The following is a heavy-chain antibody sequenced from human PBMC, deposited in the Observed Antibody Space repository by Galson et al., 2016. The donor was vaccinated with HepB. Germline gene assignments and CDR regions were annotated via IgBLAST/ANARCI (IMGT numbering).Heavy chain of an antibody. D-gene: IGHD1-1*01. CDR2: TCYRSKWFN. Sequence: CAISGDSVSNINSAWAWVRQSPSRGLEWLGRTCYRSKWFNHYAVSVKSRMTIDADTSNNQFSLQLESVTLEDTAVYYCTRAAENWDGMWRNGFAVWGQGTVVTVS. J-gene: IGHJ3*01. V-gene: IGHV6-1*01. CDR1: GDSVSNINSA. CDR3: TRAAENWDGMWRNGFAV.